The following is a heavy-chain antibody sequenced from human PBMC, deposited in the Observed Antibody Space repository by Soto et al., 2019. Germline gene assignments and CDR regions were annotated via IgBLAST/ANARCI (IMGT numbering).Heavy chain of an antibody. D-gene: IGHD6-6*01. CDR1: GYTFTSYV. J-gene: IGHJ5*02. CDR2: ISAYNGNT. V-gene: IGHV1-18*04. Sequence: QVQLVQSVAEVKKHGASVKVSCKASGYTFTSYVIRWVRQAPGQGLEWMGWISAYNGNTNYAQKIQVRVTITTDTSTITAYMARRSLRYDDSAVYSCARDMEQLECRRFAHWGQGTLVTVSS. CDR3: ARDMEQLECRRFAH.